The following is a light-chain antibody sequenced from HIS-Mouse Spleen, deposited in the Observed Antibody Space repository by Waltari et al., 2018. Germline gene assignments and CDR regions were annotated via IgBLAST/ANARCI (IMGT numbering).Light chain of an antibody. J-gene: IGLJ2*01. Sequence: SSELTQDPAVSVALGQTVRIPCQGDSLRSYYASWYQQNPGQAPGLVIYGKNNRPSGIPDRFSGSSSGNTASLTITGAQAEDEADYYCNSRDSSGNHVVFGGGTKLTVL. CDR3: NSRDSSGNHVV. CDR1: SLRSYY. CDR2: GKN. V-gene: IGLV3-19*01.